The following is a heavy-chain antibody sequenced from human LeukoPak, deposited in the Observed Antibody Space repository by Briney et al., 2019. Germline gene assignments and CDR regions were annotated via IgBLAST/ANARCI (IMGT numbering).Heavy chain of an antibody. Sequence: GASVKVSCKASGYTFTGYYMHWVRQAPGQGLEWMGWINPNSGGTNYAQKFQGRVTMTRDTSISTAYMELSRLGSDDTAVYYCARESEANDAFDIWGQGTMVTVSS. CDR1: GYTFTGYY. CDR3: ARESEANDAFDI. V-gene: IGHV1-2*02. J-gene: IGHJ3*02. CDR2: INPNSGGT.